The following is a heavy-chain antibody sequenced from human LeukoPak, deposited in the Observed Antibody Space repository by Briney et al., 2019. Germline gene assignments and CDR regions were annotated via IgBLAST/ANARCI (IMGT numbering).Heavy chain of an antibody. CDR3: AKSRIAATDNAFDM. CDR2: ISSGGGAT. CDR1: GFTFSKYG. D-gene: IGHD6-13*01. Sequence: HPGGSLRLSCAASGFTFSKYGMTWVRQAPGKGLEWVSGISSGGGATNYADSVKGRFTISRDNSKNTLFLQMSSLMAEDTAIYFSAKSRIAATDNAFDMWGQGTMVT. J-gene: IGHJ3*02. V-gene: IGHV3-23*01.